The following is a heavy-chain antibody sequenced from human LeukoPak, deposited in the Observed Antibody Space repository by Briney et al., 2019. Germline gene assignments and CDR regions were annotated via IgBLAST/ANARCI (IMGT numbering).Heavy chain of an antibody. CDR1: GFTFSSYS. V-gene: IGHV3-21*01. CDR3: ARHDWQKGHY. D-gene: IGHD2-21*01. Sequence: GGSLRLSCAASGFTFSSYSMNWVRQAPGKGLEWVSSISSSSSYIYYADSVKGRFTISRDNAENSLYLQMNSLRAEDTAVYYCARHDWQKGHYWGQGTLVTVSS. J-gene: IGHJ4*02. CDR2: ISSSSSYI.